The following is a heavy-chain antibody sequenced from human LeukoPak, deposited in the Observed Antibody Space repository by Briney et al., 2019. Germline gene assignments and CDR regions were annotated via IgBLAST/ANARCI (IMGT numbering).Heavy chain of an antibody. V-gene: IGHV1-69*05. CDR1: GGTFSSYA. Sequence: GSSVKVSCKASGGTFSSYAISWVRQAPGQGLEWMGRIIPIFGTANYAQKFQGRVTITKDESTSPAYMELSSLRSEDTAVYYCAKDFMVRGVLDDYWGQGTLVTVSS. D-gene: IGHD3-10*01. CDR2: IIPIFGTA. CDR3: AKDFMVRGVLDDY. J-gene: IGHJ4*02.